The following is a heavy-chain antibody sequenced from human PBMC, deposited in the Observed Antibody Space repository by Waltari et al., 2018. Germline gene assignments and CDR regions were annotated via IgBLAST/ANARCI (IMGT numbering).Heavy chain of an antibody. Sequence: EVLLVDAGGGLVKPGGSLRLSCAASGFPLNTYNINWVRQAPGKGLEWVATIIISSNDLYYADSVKGRFTISRDNTKDSFYLQMNSLGADDTALYYCARGGSKYGCEAFDFWGQGTTVAVSS. CDR2: IIISSNDL. V-gene: IGHV3-21*02. J-gene: IGHJ3*01. CDR1: GFPLNTYN. D-gene: IGHD3-10*01. CDR3: ARGGSKYGCEAFDF.